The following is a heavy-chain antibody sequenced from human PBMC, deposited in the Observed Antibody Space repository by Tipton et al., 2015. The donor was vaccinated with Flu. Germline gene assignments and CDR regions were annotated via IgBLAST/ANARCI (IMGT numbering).Heavy chain of an antibody. V-gene: IGHV4-59*01. Sequence: TLSLTCSVSGGSISSCYWSWIRQSPGKGLEWIGNIYGSGSTNYNPSLKSRVTITVDTSNNKFSLELRSMTAADTAVYYCAGRGLLTTLVYWGQGTLVTVSS. CDR1: GGSISSCY. CDR2: IYGSGST. J-gene: IGHJ4*02. D-gene: IGHD3-9*01. CDR3: AGRGLLTTLVY.